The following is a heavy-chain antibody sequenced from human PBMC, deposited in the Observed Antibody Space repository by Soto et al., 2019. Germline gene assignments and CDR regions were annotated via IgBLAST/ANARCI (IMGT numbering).Heavy chain of an antibody. CDR3: ASEVAVAGRLDV. D-gene: IGHD6-19*01. V-gene: IGHV1-69*13. Sequence: SVEVPCKASGGTFSSYSISWVRQAPGQGLEWMGGIIPIFGTANYAQKFQGRVTITADESTSTAYMELSSLRSEDTAVYYCASEVAVAGRLDVWGQGTTVTVSS. CDR2: IIPIFGTA. J-gene: IGHJ6*02. CDR1: GGTFSSYS.